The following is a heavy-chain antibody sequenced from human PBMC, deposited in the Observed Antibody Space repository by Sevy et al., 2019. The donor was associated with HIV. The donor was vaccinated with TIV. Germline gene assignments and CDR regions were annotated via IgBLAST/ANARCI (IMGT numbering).Heavy chain of an antibody. CDR3: AKDIAFSGDYGGLITYYNYAMDV. V-gene: IGHV3-30*18. Sequence: GGSLRLSCSGSGFRGSTIGIYGMHWVRQPPGKGLEWVALISFDGLKNYYEDSVKGRFTISRDNSRNTLYLEMNTVRVEDTAIYYCAKDIAFSGDYGGLITYYNYAMDVWGQGTTVTVSS. J-gene: IGHJ6*02. CDR2: ISFDGLKN. D-gene: IGHD4-17*01. CDR1: GFRGSTIGIYG.